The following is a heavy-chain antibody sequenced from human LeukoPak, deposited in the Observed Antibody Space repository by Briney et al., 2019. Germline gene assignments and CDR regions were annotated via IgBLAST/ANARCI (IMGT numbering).Heavy chain of an antibody. CDR2: ISYDGSNK. V-gene: IGHV3-30*18. CDR1: GFTFSSYG. Sequence: PGGSLRLSCAASGFTFSSYGMPWVRQAPGKGLEWVAVISYDGSNKYYADSVKGRFTISRDNSKNTLYLQMNSLRAEDTAVYYCAKVLGIAAAGTDYYYGMDVWGQGTTVTVSS. J-gene: IGHJ6*02. D-gene: IGHD6-13*01. CDR3: AKVLGIAAAGTDYYYGMDV.